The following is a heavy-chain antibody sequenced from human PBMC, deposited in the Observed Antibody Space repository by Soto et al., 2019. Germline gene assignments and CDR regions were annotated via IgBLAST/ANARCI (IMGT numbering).Heavy chain of an antibody. CDR3: TKVPDYYDSGRDYQTPIDN. D-gene: IGHD3-22*01. V-gene: IGHV3-23*01. CDR1: GFTFSSYA. CDR2: ISGGGGST. Sequence: PGGSLRLSCAATGFTFSSYAMSWVRQAPGQGLEWVSSISGGGGSTYYADSVKGRFTISRDNSKNTVYLQMNSLRAEETAIYFCTKVPDYYDSGRDYQTPIDNWGQGTLVTVSS. J-gene: IGHJ4*02.